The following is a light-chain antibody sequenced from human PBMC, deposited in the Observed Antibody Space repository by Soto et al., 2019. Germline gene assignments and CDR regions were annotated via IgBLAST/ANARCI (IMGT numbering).Light chain of an antibody. CDR2: KAS. V-gene: IGKV1-5*03. CDR1: QSISSW. J-gene: IGKJ1*01. CDR3: QQYNSYSWT. Sequence: DIHMTQSPSTLSASVGDIVTITGLASQSISSWLAWYQQKPGKAAKLMIYKASSLESGVPSRFSGSGSGTEFTLTISSLQPDDFATYYCQQYNSYSWTFGQGTKVDI.